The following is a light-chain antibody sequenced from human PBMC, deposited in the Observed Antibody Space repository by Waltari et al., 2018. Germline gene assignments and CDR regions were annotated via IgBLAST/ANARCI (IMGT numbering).Light chain of an antibody. V-gene: IGKV3-20*01. CDR1: QSVTRA. Sequence: EIVLTQSPGTLSLSPGESATLSCRTSQSVTRALAWYQQNPGQAPRLLLYGASNRATGIPDRFSGSGSGTNFSLTISSLEPEDFAVYYCQHYLRLPVTFGQGTKVEVK. J-gene: IGKJ1*01. CDR3: QHYLRLPVT. CDR2: GAS.